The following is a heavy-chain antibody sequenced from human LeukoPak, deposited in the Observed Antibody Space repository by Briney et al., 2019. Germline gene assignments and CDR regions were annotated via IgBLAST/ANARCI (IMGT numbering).Heavy chain of an antibody. CDR1: GYTFTSYG. CDR2: INPNSGGT. CDR3: ARGNGVATSSGFDY. Sequence: GASVKVSCKASGYTFTSYGISWVRQAPGQGLEWMGWINPNSGGTNYAQKFQGRVTMTRDTSISTAYMELSRLRSDDTAVYYCARGNGVATSSGFDYWGQGTLVTVSS. V-gene: IGHV1-2*02. J-gene: IGHJ4*02. D-gene: IGHD2-2*01.